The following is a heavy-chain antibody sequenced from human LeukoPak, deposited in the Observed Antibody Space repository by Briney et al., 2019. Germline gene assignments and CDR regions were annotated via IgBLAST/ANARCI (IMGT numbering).Heavy chain of an antibody. CDR1: GGSISSGSYN. J-gene: IGHJ5*02. Sequence: PSETLSLTCTVSGGSISSGSYNWGWIRQPPGTGLEWIGSIYYTGSTNYNPSLKSRVTISVETSKNQFSLKLKSVTAADTAVYYCARGGYYGSGNDFRFDPWGQGTLVTVSS. D-gene: IGHD3-10*01. CDR2: IYYTGST. V-gene: IGHV4-61*01. CDR3: ARGGYYGSGNDFRFDP.